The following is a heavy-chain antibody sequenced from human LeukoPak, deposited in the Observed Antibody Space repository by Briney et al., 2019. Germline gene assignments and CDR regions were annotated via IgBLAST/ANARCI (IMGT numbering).Heavy chain of an antibody. CDR1: GYTFTNYH. J-gene: IGHJ4*02. CDR2: IIPIFGTA. Sequence: SVKVSCKASGYTFTNYHLHWVRQAPGQGLEWMGGIIPIFGTANYAQKFQGRVTITADESTSTAYMELSSLRSEDTAVYYCAGIGMVAPFDYWGQGTLVTVSS. V-gene: IGHV1-69*13. D-gene: IGHD2-8*01. CDR3: AGIGMVAPFDY.